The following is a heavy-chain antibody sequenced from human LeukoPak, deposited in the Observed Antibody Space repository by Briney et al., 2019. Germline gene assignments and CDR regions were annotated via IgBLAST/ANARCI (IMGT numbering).Heavy chain of an antibody. Sequence: PGGSLRLSCAASGFTFSDYALSWVRQAPGKGLEWVSAVTGSGTNTYYADSVKGRLTISRDNSKNTLYLQMTNLRAEDTAVYYCAKLAITGTTSDDYWGQGTLVTVSS. CDR1: GFTFSDYA. CDR2: VTGSGTNT. CDR3: AKLAITGTTSDDY. J-gene: IGHJ4*02. D-gene: IGHD1-20*01. V-gene: IGHV3-23*01.